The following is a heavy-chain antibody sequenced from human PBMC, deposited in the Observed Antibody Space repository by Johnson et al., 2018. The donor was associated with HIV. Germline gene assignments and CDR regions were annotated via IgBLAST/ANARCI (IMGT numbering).Heavy chain of an antibody. D-gene: IGHD3-10*01. CDR2: INWNGGST. CDR3: ARGRFGSGRPNAFDR. J-gene: IGHJ3*01. V-gene: IGHV3-20*04. CDR1: GFTFDDYG. Sequence: VQLVESGGGLVQPGGSLRLSCAASGFTFDDYGMSWVRQAPGKGLEWVSGINWNGGSTGYADSVKGRFTISRDNSKNTLYLQMNSLRAEDTAVYYCARGRFGSGRPNAFDRWGQGTMVTVSS.